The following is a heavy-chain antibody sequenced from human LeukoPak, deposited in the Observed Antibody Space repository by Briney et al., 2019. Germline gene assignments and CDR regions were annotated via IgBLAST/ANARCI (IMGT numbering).Heavy chain of an antibody. CDR3: ARGRGIAAAKGYYYMDV. Sequence: SETLSLTCTVSGGSISSSSYYWGWIRQSPGKGLEWIGSMYYSGNTYYNPSLKSRVTISVDTSKNQFSLKLSSVTAADTAVYYCARGRGIAAAKGYYYMDVWGKGTTVTVSS. V-gene: IGHV4-39*07. CDR1: GGSISSSSYY. J-gene: IGHJ6*03. D-gene: IGHD6-13*01. CDR2: MYYSGNT.